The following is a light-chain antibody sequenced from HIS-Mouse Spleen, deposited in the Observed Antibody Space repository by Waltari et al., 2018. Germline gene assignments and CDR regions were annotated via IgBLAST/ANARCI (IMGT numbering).Light chain of an antibody. Sequence: QSALTQPPSASGSPGQSVTISCTGTSSDVGGYNYVSWYQQHPGKAPKIMIYEVSKRPSGVPVPFFGSRSGNPASLTGSGLQAEDEADYYCSSYAGSNNFGVFGGGTKLTVL. CDR2: EVS. CDR3: SSYAGSNNFGV. J-gene: IGLJ2*01. V-gene: IGLV2-8*01. CDR1: SSDVGGYNY.